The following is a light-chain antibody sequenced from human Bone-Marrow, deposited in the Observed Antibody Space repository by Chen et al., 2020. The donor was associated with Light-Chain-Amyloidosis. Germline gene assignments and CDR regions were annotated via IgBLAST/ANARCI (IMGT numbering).Light chain of an antibody. CDR3: QVWDRSSDRPV. J-gene: IGLJ3*02. V-gene: IGLV3-21*02. CDR1: NIGSTS. CDR2: DDS. Sequence: SYVLTQPSSVSVAPGPTATIACGGNNIGSTSVHWYQQTPGQAPLLVVYDDSDRPSGIPARLSGSNSGNTATLTISRVEDGDEADYYCQVWDRSSDRPVFGGGTKLTVL.